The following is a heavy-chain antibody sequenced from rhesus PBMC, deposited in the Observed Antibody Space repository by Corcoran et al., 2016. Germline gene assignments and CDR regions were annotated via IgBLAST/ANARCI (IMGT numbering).Heavy chain of an antibody. J-gene: IGHJ4*01. D-gene: IGHD3-28*01. V-gene: IGHV3-8*01. Sequence: EVQLVESGGGLVQPGGSLRLSCTGSGFTFGSYYMYWVRQAPGKGLEWVSAIKTGWGSTWYKDYGKGRFTISKENAKNTLYLQMDSLRAEDTAVYYCARLTSGYYTLWGQGVLVTVSS. CDR3: ARLTSGYYTL. CDR2: IKTGWGST. CDR1: GFTFGSYY.